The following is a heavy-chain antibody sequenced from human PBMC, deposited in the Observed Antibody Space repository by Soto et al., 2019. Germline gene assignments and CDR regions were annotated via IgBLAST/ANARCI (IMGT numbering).Heavy chain of an antibody. D-gene: IGHD3-3*01. V-gene: IGHV1-69*02. CDR1: GGTFSSYT. Sequence: QVQLAQSGAEVKKPGSSVKVSCKASGGTFSSYTISWVRQAPGQGLEWMGRIIPILGIANYAQKFQGRVTITXXKXTXXDYMEMSSLRSEDTAVYYCVVDRCGYYTRRWYFDLWGRGTLVTVSS. J-gene: IGHJ2*01. CDR3: VVDRCGYYTRRWYFDL. CDR2: IIPILGIA.